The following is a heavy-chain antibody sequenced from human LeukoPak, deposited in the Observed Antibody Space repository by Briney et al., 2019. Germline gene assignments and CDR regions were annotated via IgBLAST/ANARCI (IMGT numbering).Heavy chain of an antibody. CDR2: INPNSGGT. V-gene: IGHV1-2*02. J-gene: IGHJ4*02. CDR3: ATEGKSAGQRGYYFDY. D-gene: IGHD6-25*01. CDR1: GYTFTGYH. Sequence: EASVKVSCKASGYTFTGYHMHWVRQAPGQGLEWMGWINPNSGGTNYAQKFQGRVTMTRDTSISTAYMELSRLRSDDTAVYYCATEGKSAGQRGYYFDYWGQGTLVTVSS.